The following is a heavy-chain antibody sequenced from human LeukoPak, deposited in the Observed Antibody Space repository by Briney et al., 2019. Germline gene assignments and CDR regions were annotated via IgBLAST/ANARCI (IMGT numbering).Heavy chain of an antibody. CDR3: ARDRSSGGEFDY. V-gene: IGHV3-33*01. CDR1: GFTFSSYG. Sequence: SGGSLRLSRAASGFTFSSYGMHWVRQAPGKGLEWVAVIWYDGSNKYYADSVKGRFTISRDNSKNTLYLQMNSLRAEDTAVYYCARDRSSGGEFDYWGQGTLVTVSS. CDR2: IWYDGSNK. J-gene: IGHJ4*02. D-gene: IGHD6-19*01.